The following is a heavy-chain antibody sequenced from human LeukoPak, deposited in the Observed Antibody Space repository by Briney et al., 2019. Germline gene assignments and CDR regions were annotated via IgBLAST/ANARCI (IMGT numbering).Heavy chain of an antibody. Sequence: GSSVKVSCKASGGTFSSYAISWVRQAPGQGLEWMGGIIPIFGTANYAQKFQGRVTITTDESTSKAYMELSSLRSEDTAVYYCARVACSSTSCYAWFDPWGQGTLVTVSS. J-gene: IGHJ5*02. CDR3: ARVACSSTSCYAWFDP. V-gene: IGHV1-69*05. CDR1: GGTFSSYA. CDR2: IIPIFGTA. D-gene: IGHD2-2*01.